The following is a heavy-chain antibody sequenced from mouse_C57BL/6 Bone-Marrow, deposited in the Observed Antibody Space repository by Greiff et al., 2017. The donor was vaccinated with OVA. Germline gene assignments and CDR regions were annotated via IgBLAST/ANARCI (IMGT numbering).Heavy chain of an antibody. Sequence: QVQLQQSGAELARPGASVKLSCKASGYTFTSYGISWVKQRTGQGLEWIGEIYPRSGNTYYNEKFKGKATLTADKSSSTAYMELRSLTSEDSAVYFCAIRVYYGSSYEFAYWGQGTLVTVSA. J-gene: IGHJ3*01. CDR1: GYTFTSYG. V-gene: IGHV1-81*01. CDR3: AIRVYYGSSYEFAY. D-gene: IGHD1-1*01. CDR2: IYPRSGNT.